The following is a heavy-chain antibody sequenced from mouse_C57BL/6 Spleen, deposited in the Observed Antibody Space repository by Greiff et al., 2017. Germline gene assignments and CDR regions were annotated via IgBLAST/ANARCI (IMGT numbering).Heavy chain of an antibody. J-gene: IGHJ3*01. CDR2: ISSGSSTI. Sequence: EVQGVESGGGLVKPGGSLKLSCAASGFTFSDYGMHWVRQAPEKGLEWVAYISSGSSTIYYADTVKGRFTISRDNAKNTLFLQMTSLRSEDTAMYYCARHGGSSGYAWFAYWGQGTLVTVSA. V-gene: IGHV5-17*01. CDR1: GFTFSDYG. D-gene: IGHD3-2*02. CDR3: ARHGGSSGYAWFAY.